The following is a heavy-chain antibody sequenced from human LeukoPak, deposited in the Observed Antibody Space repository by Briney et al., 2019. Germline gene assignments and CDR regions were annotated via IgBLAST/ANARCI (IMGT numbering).Heavy chain of an antibody. J-gene: IGHJ4*02. D-gene: IGHD5-18*01. CDR1: GFTFSSYS. CDR3: ARGYLTWIQRWSPWDY. Sequence: GGSLRLSCAASGFTFSSYSMNWVRQAPGKGLEWVSSISSSSSYIFYADSVKGRFTISRDNAKNSLYLQMNSLRAEDTAVYYYARGYLTWIQRWSPWDYWGQGTLVTVSS. V-gene: IGHV3-21*01. CDR2: ISSSSSYI.